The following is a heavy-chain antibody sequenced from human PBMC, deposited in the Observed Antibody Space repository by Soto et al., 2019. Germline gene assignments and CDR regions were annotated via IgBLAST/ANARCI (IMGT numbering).Heavy chain of an antibody. D-gene: IGHD6-19*01. CDR1: GGSISSGGYS. J-gene: IGHJ4*02. CDR3: ARAGGLGAVAVDY. CDR2: IYHSGT. V-gene: IGHV4-30-2*01. Sequence: QLQLQESGSGLVKPSQTLSLTCAVSGGSISSGGYSWSWIRQPPGKGLEWIGYIYHSGTYYNPSLKSRVTISVYRSKNQFSLKLSSVTAADTAVYSCARAGGLGAVAVDYWGQGTLVTVSS.